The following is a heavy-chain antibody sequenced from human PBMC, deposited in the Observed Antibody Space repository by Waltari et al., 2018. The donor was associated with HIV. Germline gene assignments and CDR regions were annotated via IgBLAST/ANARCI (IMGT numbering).Heavy chain of an antibody. CDR3: ARAGISPSFDY. Sequence: QVQLVESGGGLVKPGGSLRLSCAASGFTFSDYYMNWIRQAPGKGLEWVSYISSSGTTIYYADSVKGRFIISRDNAKKLLYLQMNSLRAEDAAAYFCARAGISPSFDYWGQGTLVTVSS. CDR1: GFTFSDYY. CDR2: ISSSGTTI. V-gene: IGHV3-11*01. J-gene: IGHJ4*02.